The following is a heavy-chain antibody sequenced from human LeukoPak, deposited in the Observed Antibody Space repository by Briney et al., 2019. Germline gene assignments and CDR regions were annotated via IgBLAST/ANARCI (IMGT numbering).Heavy chain of an antibody. Sequence: GGSLRLSCAASGFTFRSYWMHWVRQAPGKGLVWVSRINSDGSSTSYADSVKGRFTISRDNAKNTLYLQMNSLRAEDTAVYYCARAGYSSSWYGLWGQGTLVTVSS. V-gene: IGHV3-74*01. CDR1: GFTFRSYW. D-gene: IGHD6-13*01. CDR2: INSDGSST. J-gene: IGHJ5*02. CDR3: ARAGYSSSWYGL.